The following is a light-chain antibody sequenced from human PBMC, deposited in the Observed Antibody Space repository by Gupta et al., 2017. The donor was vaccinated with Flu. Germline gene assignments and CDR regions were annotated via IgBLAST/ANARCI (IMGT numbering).Light chain of an antibody. Sequence: QSVLTQPHSVSAAPGEKVTISGSGSSSNIGKNYVSWYQQLPGTAPKLLIYDNNKPPSGIPDRFSVSKSSTSATLGIIGLQTGDEADYYCATWDTNLSVGVFGGGTKLTVL. V-gene: IGLV1-51*01. CDR3: ATWDTNLSVGV. CDR1: SSNIGKNY. J-gene: IGLJ3*02. CDR2: DNN.